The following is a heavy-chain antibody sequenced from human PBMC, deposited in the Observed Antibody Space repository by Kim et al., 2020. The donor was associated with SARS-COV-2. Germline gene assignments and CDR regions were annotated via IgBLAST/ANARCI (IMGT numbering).Heavy chain of an antibody. D-gene: IGHD5-18*01. CDR2: IWYDGSNK. V-gene: IGHV3-33*06. CDR3: AKDHPRREDTAMGYYYGMDV. CDR1: GFTFSSYA. Sequence: GGSLRLSCAASGFTFSSYAMHWVRQAPGKGLEWVAVIWYDGSNKYYADSVKGRFTISRDNSKNTLYLQMNSLRAEDTAVYYCAKDHPRREDTAMGYYYGMDVWGQGTTVTVSS. J-gene: IGHJ6*02.